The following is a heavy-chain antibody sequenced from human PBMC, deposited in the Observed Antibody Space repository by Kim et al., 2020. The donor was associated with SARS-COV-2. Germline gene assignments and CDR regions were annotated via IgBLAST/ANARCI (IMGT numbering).Heavy chain of an antibody. Sequence: TYAQKFQERVTITRDMSTSTAYMELSSLRSEDTAVYYCAADPVGVGATDWGQGTLVTVSS. V-gene: IGHV1-58*01. CDR3: AADPVGVGATD. D-gene: IGHD1-26*01. J-gene: IGHJ4*02.